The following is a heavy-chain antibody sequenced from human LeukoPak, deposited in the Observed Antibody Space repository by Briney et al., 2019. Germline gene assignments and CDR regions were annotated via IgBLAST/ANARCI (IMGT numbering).Heavy chain of an antibody. J-gene: IGHJ4*02. CDR2: ISTYNGNT. Sequence: ASVKVSCKASGYTFTSYGIIWVRQAPGQGLEWMGWISTYNGNTNYAQKIQGRVTMTTDTSTSTAYMELRSLRSDDTAVYYCARDFTPYYYGSGNSLGYWGQGTLVTVSS. D-gene: IGHD3-10*01. CDR1: GYTFTSYG. CDR3: ARDFTPYYYGSGNSLGY. V-gene: IGHV1-18*01.